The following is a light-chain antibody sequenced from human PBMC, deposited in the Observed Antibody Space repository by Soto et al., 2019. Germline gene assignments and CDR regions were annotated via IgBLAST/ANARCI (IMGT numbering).Light chain of an antibody. CDR3: CSYAGSHIWV. J-gene: IGLJ3*02. CDR1: SSDVGAYTY. Sequence: QSALTQPRSVSGYPGQSVTISCTGTSSDVGAYTYVSWYQHYPGKAPKLIIYDVSTRPSGVPDRFSGSKSGNTASLTISGLQAEDETDYYCCSYAGSHIWVFGGGTKLTVL. V-gene: IGLV2-11*01. CDR2: DVS.